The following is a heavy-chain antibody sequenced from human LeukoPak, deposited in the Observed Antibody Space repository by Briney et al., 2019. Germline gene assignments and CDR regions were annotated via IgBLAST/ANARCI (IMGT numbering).Heavy chain of an antibody. CDR3: GKDPNGDYVGAFDF. CDR2: IRGTGGTT. V-gene: IGHV3-23*01. D-gene: IGHD4-17*01. Sequence: RSGGSLRLSCAASGFTFSDYALIWVRQAPGKGLEWISAIRGTGGTTYHADSVKGRCTISRDNSRNTVYLQMNSLRAEDTALYFCGKDPNGDYVGAFDFWGPGTMVTVSS. J-gene: IGHJ3*01. CDR1: GFTFSDYA.